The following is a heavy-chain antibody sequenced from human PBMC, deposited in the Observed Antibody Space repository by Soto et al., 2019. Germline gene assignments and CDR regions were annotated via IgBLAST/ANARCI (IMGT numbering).Heavy chain of an antibody. Sequence: QVQLAESGGGVVQPGRSLRLSCAASGFTFSSYAMHWVRQAPGKGLEWVAVISYDGSNKYYADSVKGRFTISRDNSKHTLYLQMNILRAEDTAVYYCARDHVVVAATFRAIYYGMDVWGQGTTVTVSS. CDR3: ARDHVVVAATFRAIYYGMDV. V-gene: IGHV3-30-3*01. J-gene: IGHJ6*02. CDR1: GFTFSSYA. D-gene: IGHD2-15*01. CDR2: ISYDGSNK.